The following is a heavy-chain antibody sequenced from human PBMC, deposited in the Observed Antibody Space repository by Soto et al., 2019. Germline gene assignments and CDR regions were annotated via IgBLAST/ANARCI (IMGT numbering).Heavy chain of an antibody. Sequence: QGHLVQSGTEVQKPGSSVKVSCKASGDTFSSNSINWVRQAPGQGLEWMGRIIPMLGIINYAQKFQGRDTISADKAKTKVYMELRSLTSEDTDVYYCARGISEYCSGSTCYSYYFDHWGQGTLVTVSS. CDR3: ARGISEYCSGSTCYSYYFDH. D-gene: IGHD2-15*01. CDR1: GDTFSSNS. J-gene: IGHJ4*02. V-gene: IGHV1-69*02. CDR2: IIPMLGII.